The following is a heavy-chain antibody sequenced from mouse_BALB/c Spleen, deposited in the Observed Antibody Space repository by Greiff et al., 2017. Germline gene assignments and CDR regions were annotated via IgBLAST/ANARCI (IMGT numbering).Heavy chain of an antibody. V-gene: IGHV3-8*02. D-gene: IGHD1-2*01. Sequence: EVKLMESGPSLMKPSQTLSLTCSVTGDSITSGYWNWIRKFPGNKLEYMGYISYSGSTYYNPSLKSRISITRDTSKNQYYLQLNSVTTEDTATYYCARLGILRLHWYFDVWGAGTTVTVSS. CDR3: ARLGILRLHWYFDV. CDR2: ISYSGST. J-gene: IGHJ1*01. CDR1: GDSITSGY.